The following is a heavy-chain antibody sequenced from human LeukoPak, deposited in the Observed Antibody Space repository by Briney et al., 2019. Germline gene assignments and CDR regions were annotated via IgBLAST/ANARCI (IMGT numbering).Heavy chain of an antibody. J-gene: IGHJ6*03. D-gene: IGHD4-17*01. CDR3: TRDNTVTTEYYYYYYYMDV. V-gene: IGHV3-49*04. CDR2: IRSKAYGGTT. Sequence: GGSLRLSCTASGFTFGDYAMSWVRQAPGKGLEWVGFIRSKAYGGTTEYAASVKGRFTISRDDSKSIAYLQMNSLKTEDTAVYYCTRDNTVTTEYYYYYYYMDVWGKGTTVTISS. CDR1: GFTFGDYA.